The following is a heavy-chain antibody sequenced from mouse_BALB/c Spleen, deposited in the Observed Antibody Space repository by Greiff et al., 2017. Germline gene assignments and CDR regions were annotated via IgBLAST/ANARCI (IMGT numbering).Heavy chain of an antibody. Sequence: QVQLKESGPGLVAPSQSLSLTCTVSGFSLTSYGLHWVRQPPGKGLEWLGVIWAGGSTNYNSALMSRLSISKDNSKSQVFLKMNRLQTDDTAMYYCARGGSWDRGYFDVWGAGTTGTVSS. J-gene: IGHJ1*01. CDR1: GFSLTSYG. CDR2: IWAGGST. CDR3: ARGGSWDRGYFDV. V-gene: IGHV2-9*02. D-gene: IGHD1-1*01.